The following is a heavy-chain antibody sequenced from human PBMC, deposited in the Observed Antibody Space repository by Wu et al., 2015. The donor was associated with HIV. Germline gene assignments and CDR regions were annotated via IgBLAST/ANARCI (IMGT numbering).Heavy chain of an antibody. CDR2: ISPLFGAA. J-gene: IGHJ4*02. CDR3: ATDGDYISGSVY. D-gene: IGHD6-19*01. Sequence: QVQLVQSGAEVKKPGSSVKISCTASAGTFSRYTISWVRQAPGQGLEWMGEISPLFGAATYAQKFQGRVTITADASTSTGYMEVTSLTSEDTAVYYCATDGDYISGSVYWGQGTLVTVSS. CDR1: AGTFSRYT. V-gene: IGHV1-69*12.